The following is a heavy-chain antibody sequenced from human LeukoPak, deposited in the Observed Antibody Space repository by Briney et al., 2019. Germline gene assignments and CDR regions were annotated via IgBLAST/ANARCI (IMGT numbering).Heavy chain of an antibody. CDR2: IRSGGGGT. Sequence: GGSLRLSCAASGFTFSNYAKIWVRQAPGRGLEWVSAIRSGGGGTLYADSVKDRFTISRDNSKNTLFLQMNNMRAEDTAVYYCARDPNGDYVGAFEMWGPGTKVTVS. CDR1: GFTFSNYA. CDR3: ARDPNGDYVGAFEM. J-gene: IGHJ3*02. V-gene: IGHV3-23*01. D-gene: IGHD4-17*01.